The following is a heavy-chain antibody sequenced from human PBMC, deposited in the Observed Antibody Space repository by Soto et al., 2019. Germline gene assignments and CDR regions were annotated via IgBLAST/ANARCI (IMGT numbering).Heavy chain of an antibody. Sequence: QVQLVESGGGVVQPGRSLRLSCAASGFTFSYYAMHWVRQAPGKGLEWVAVISYDGSDKYYADSVKGRFTISRDNSRNKLNLQMNSLRADDTAVYYCAKGLGELSPESYDYWGQGTLITVSS. CDR2: ISYDGSDK. CDR3: AKGLGELSPESYDY. D-gene: IGHD3-16*02. J-gene: IGHJ4*02. CDR1: GFTFSYYA. V-gene: IGHV3-30*18.